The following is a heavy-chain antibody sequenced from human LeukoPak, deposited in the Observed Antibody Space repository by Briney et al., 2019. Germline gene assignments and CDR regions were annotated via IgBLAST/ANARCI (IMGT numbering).Heavy chain of an antibody. V-gene: IGHV4-39*07. J-gene: IGHJ4*02. D-gene: IGHD3-16*01. CDR2: IYYSGST. Sequence: SETLSLTCTVSGGSISSSSYYWGWIRQPPGKGLEWIGSIYYSGSTYYNPSLKSRVTISVDTSKNQFSLKLSSVTAADTAVYYCARDRALGSGKYYFDYWGQGTLVTVSA. CDR3: ARDRALGSGKYYFDY. CDR1: GGSISSSSYY.